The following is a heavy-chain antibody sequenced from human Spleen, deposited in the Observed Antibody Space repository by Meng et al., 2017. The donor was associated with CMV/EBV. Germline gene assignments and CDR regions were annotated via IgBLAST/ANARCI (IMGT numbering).Heavy chain of an antibody. CDR3: AHSRITMIVVNPNWVDP. CDR1: SLRTSGVS. V-gene: IGHV2-5*01. CDR2: IYWNDDK. J-gene: IGHJ5*02. D-gene: IGHD3-22*01. Sequence: SLRTSGVSVGWIRQPPGQTLEWLALIYWNDDKRYSPSLKSRLTITKDTSKNQVVLTMTNMDPVDTATYYCAHSRITMIVVNPNWVDPWGQGTLVTVSS.